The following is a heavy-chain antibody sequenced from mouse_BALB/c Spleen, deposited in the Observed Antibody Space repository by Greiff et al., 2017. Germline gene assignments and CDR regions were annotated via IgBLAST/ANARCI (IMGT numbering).Heavy chain of an antibody. CDR2: INPSNGRT. D-gene: IGHD2-4*01. CDR3: ARSEDYGRAMDY. CDR1: GYTFTSYW. J-gene: IGHJ4*01. Sequence: QVQLQQPGAELVKPGASVKLSCKASGYTFTSYWMHWVKQRPGQGLEWIGEINPSNGRTNYNEKFKSKATLTVDKSSSTAYMQLSSLTSEDSAVYYCARSEDYGRAMDYWGQGTSVTVSS. V-gene: IGHV1S81*02.